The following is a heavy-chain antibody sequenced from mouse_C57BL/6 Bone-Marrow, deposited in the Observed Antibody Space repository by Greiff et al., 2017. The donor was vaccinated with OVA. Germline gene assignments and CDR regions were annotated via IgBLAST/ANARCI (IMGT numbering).Heavy chain of an antibody. CDR2: INPGSGGT. CDR1: GYAFTNYL. D-gene: IGHD2-4*01. Sequence: VQLVESGAELVRPGTSVKVSCKASGYAFTNYLIEWVKQRPGQGLEWIGVINPGSGGTNYNEKFKGKATLTADKSSSTAYMQLSSLTSEDSAVYFGARGGIYYDYGDYWGQGTTLTVSS. V-gene: IGHV1-54*01. J-gene: IGHJ2*01. CDR3: ARGGIYYDYGDY.